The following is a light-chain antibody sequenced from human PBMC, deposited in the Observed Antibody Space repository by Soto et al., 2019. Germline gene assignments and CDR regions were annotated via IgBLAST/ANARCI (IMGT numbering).Light chain of an antibody. Sequence: QAVVTQPPSASGTPGQRVTISCSGSNSNIGTNAVNWYQQLPGTAPKLLIYGDNQRPSGVPDRFSGSKSGTSASLAISGLQSEDEADYYCAAWDDSLIGVVFGGGTQLTVL. V-gene: IGLV1-44*01. CDR3: AAWDDSLIGVV. J-gene: IGLJ2*01. CDR1: NSNIGTNA. CDR2: GDN.